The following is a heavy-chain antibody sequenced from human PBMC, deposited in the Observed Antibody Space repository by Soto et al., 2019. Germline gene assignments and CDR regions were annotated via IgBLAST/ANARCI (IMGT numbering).Heavy chain of an antibody. CDR2: IIPILGIA. V-gene: IGHV1-69*02. CDR3: ARRKAVADPFDF. CDR1: GGTFSSYT. D-gene: IGHD6-19*01. Sequence: QVQLVQSGAEVKKPGSSVKVSCKASGGTFSSYTINWVRQAPGQGLEWMGRIIPILGIANYAQKFQGRVTITADKSTSTAYMELSSLRSEDTAVYYCARRKAVADPFDFWGQGTLVTVSS. J-gene: IGHJ4*02.